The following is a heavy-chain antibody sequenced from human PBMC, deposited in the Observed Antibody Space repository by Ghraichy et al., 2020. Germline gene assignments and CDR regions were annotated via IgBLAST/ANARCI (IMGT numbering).Heavy chain of an antibody. Sequence: LSLTCAASGFTFSSYAMSWVRQAPGKGLEWVSAISGSGGSTYYAAAVKGRFTTSRDNSKNTLYLQMNSLRAEDTAVYYCEKHRRRWLVPLGYYYGMDVWGQGTTVTVSS. CDR3: EKHRRRWLVPLGYYYGMDV. V-gene: IGHV3-23*01. D-gene: IGHD6-19*01. J-gene: IGHJ6*02. CDR1: GFTFSSYA. CDR2: ISGSGGST.